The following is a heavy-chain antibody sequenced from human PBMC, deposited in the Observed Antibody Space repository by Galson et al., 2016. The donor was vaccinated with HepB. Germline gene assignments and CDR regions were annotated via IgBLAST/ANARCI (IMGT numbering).Heavy chain of an antibody. Sequence: LSXAASGXXXSDYYXXWIRXXPGTGLEWXXXISSSGSAIYYADSVKGRFTISRDNTKNSLYLQMSRLRAEDTAVYYCARESHDACYGSIWGMYXFDYPXQG. J-gene: IGHJ4*02. CDR3: ARESHDACYGSIWGMYXFDY. V-gene: IGHV3-11*01. CDR1: GXXXSDYY. CDR2: ISSSGSAI. D-gene: IGHD3-16*01.